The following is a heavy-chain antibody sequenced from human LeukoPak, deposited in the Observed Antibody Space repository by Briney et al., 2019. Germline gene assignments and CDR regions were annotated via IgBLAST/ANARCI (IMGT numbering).Heavy chain of an antibody. CDR1: GYTFTGYY. V-gene: IGHV1-2*02. J-gene: IGHJ6*03. CDR2: INPNSGGT. Sequence: GASVKVSCKASGYTFTGYYMHWVRQAPGQGLEWMGWINPNSGGTIYAQKFQGRVTMTRDTSISTAYMELSRLRSDDTAVYYCARDPGETVDYYYYYYMDVWGKGTTVTVSS. CDR3: ARDPGETVDYYYYYYMDV. D-gene: IGHD4-17*01.